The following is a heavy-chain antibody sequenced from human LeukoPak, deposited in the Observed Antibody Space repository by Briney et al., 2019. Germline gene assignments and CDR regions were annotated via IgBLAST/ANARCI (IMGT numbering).Heavy chain of an antibody. J-gene: IGHJ4*02. CDR1: GGSISSSNW. CDR3: ARGDSSGYYYFDY. D-gene: IGHD3-22*01. CDR2: IYHSGST. V-gene: IGHV4-4*02. Sequence: PSGTLSLTCAVSGGSISSSNWWSWVRQPPGKGLEWIGEIYHSGSTNYNPSLKSRVTISVDTSKNQFSLKLSSVTAADTAVYYCARGDSSGYYYFDYWGQGTLVTVSS.